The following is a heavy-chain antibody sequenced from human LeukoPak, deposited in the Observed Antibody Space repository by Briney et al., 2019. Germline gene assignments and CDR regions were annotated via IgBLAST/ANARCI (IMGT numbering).Heavy chain of an antibody. CDR1: GGSISSSSYY. J-gene: IGHJ4*02. V-gene: IGHV4-39*01. CDR2: LYYSGST. Sequence: SVTLSLTCTVSGGSISSSSYYWGWIRQPPGKGLEWIGSLYYSGSTYYNPSLKRRVTISVDTSKNQFSLKLSSVTAADTAVYYCARRKYCSSSSCFYYFDYWGQGTLVTVSS. CDR3: ARRKYCSSSSCFYYFDY. D-gene: IGHD2-2*01.